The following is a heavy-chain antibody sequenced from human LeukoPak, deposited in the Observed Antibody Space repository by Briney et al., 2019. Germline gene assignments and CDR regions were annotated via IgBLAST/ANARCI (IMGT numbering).Heavy chain of an antibody. V-gene: IGHV4-4*07. CDR3: ARNVPAATGNWFDP. Sequence: SETLSLTCTVSGGSISSYYWNWIRQPAGKGLEWIGRIYTSGSTNYNPSLKSRVSMSVDTSKNQFSLKLSSVTAADTAVYYCARNVPAATGNWFDPWGQGTLVTVSS. CDR2: IYTSGST. D-gene: IGHD2-2*01. J-gene: IGHJ5*02. CDR1: GGSISSYY.